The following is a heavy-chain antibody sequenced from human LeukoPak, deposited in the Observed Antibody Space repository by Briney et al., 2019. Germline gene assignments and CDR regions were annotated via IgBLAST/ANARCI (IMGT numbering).Heavy chain of an antibody. CDR1: GFSFSGYA. D-gene: IGHD2-2*02. CDR2: ISGSGAST. CDR3: AKGSRGYTNYYFDY. V-gene: IGHV3-23*01. J-gene: IGHJ4*02. Sequence: PGGSLRLSCASSGFSFSGYAMIWVRQAPGKGLELVSTISGSGASTFYANSVRGRFITSKDIPSNTVYLQTNSLRAEDTAVYYCAKGSRGYTNYYFDYWGQGTLVTVSS.